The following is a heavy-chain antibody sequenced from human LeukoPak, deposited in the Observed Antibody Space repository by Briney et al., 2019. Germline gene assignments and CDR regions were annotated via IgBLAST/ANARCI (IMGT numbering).Heavy chain of an antibody. CDR3: ARHGDYCSGGSCYSGRRVGYMDV. Sequence: PSETLSLTCAVYGGSFSGYYWSWIRQPPGKGLEWIGEINHSGSTNYNPSLKSRVTISVDTSKNQFSLKLSSVTAADTAVYYCARHGDYCSGGSCYSGRRVGYMDVWGKGTTVTISS. D-gene: IGHD2-15*01. CDR2: INHSGST. CDR1: GGSFSGYY. J-gene: IGHJ6*03. V-gene: IGHV4-34*01.